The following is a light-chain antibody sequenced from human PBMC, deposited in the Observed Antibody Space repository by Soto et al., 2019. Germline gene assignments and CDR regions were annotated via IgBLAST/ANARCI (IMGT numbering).Light chain of an antibody. J-gene: IGKJ1*01. V-gene: IGKV3-15*01. CDR3: QQYNNWWT. Sequence: EIVMTQSPATLSVSPGERATLSCRASLSLYSNLAWYQQKPGQAPRLLIYGASTRATGIPARFSGSGSGTEFTLTISSRQSEDFAVYYCQQYNNWWTFGQGTKVEIK. CDR2: GAS. CDR1: LSLYSN.